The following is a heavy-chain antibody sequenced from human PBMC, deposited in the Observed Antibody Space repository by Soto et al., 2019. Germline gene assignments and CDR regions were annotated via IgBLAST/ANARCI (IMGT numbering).Heavy chain of an antibody. J-gene: IGHJ6*02. CDR1: GGSFSGFY. Sequence: SETLSLTCAVYGGSFSGFYWSWIRKPPGKGLEWIGEINHSGSTNYNPSLKSRVTISVDTSKNQFSLKLSSVTAADTAVYYCARVTGRYYYGMDVWGQGTTVTVS. V-gene: IGHV4-34*01. CDR3: ARVTGRYYYGMDV. CDR2: INHSGST.